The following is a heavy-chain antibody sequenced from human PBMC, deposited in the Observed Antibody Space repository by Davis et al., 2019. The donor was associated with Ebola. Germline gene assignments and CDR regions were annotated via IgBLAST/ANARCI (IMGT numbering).Heavy chain of an antibody. V-gene: IGHV3-15*01. J-gene: IGHJ4*02. Sequence: GESLKISCATSGFNFNNVWMSWVRQAPGKGLEWVGRVKSKTDGGTTDYAAPVKGRFTISRDDSKDTLYLQMNSLKSEDTAVYYCTTGIPDRYDMLIGWEDVDHWGQGTLVIVSA. CDR2: VKSKTDGGTT. D-gene: IGHD3-9*01. CDR3: TTGIPDRYDMLIGWEDVDH. CDR1: GFNFNNVW.